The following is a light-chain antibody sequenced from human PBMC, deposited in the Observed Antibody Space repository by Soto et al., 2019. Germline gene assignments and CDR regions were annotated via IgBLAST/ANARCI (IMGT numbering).Light chain of an antibody. Sequence: QAVVTQPPSASGTPGQRITISCSGSGSNIGSNSVTWYQQLPRTAPKLLIYTNNQRPSGVPDRFSGSKSGTSASLVISGLQSGDEADYYCATWDDSLNGYVFGTGTKLTVL. V-gene: IGLV1-44*01. CDR1: GSNIGSNS. CDR3: ATWDDSLNGYV. J-gene: IGLJ1*01. CDR2: TNN.